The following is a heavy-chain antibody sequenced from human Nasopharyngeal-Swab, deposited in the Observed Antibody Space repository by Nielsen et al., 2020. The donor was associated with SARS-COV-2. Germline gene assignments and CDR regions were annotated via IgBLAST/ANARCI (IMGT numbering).Heavy chain of an antibody. D-gene: IGHD7-27*01. CDR2: ISAYDGNT. Sequence: ASLKVSCKASGYTFTSYGISWVRQAPGQGLEWMGWISAYDGNTNYAQKLQGRVTMTTDTSTSTAYMELRSLRSDDTAVYYCARVFPTGGLGYWGQGTLVTVSS. CDR3: ARVFPTGGLGY. CDR1: GYTFTSYG. V-gene: IGHV1-18*01. J-gene: IGHJ4*02.